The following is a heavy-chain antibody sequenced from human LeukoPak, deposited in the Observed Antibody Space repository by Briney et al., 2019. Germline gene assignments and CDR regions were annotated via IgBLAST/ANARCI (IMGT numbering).Heavy chain of an antibody. Sequence: SETLSLTCAVYGGSFSGYYWSWIRQPPGKGLEWIGEINHSGSTNYNPSLKSRVTISVDTSKNQFSLKLSSVTAADTAVYYCASLIGGYGSGSPSYYYYYMDVWGKETTVTISS. CDR3: ASLIGGYGSGSPSYYYYYMDV. CDR1: GGSFSGYY. CDR2: INHSGST. V-gene: IGHV4-34*01. J-gene: IGHJ6*03. D-gene: IGHD3-10*01.